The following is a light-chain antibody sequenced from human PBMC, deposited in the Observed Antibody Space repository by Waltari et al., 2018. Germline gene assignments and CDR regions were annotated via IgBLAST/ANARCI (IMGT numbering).Light chain of an antibody. J-gene: IGKJ4*01. V-gene: IGKV1-33*01. Sequence: DIQMTQYPSSLSASVGDRVTITCQASQDISNYLNWYQQKPGKAPKLLIYDASNLETGVPSRFSGSGSGTDFIFTISSLQPEDIATYYCQQYDNLPLTFGGGTKVEIK. CDR1: QDISNY. CDR3: QQYDNLPLT. CDR2: DAS.